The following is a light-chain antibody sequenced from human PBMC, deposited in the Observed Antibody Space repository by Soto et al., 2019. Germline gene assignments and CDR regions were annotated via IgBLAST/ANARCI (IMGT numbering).Light chain of an antibody. CDR1: QTLTNTY. V-gene: IGKV3-20*01. CDR2: DAS. Sequence: EIVLTQSPGTLSLSPGERATLSCRASQTLTNTYLDWYQQKPGQAPRLLIFDASTSATGIPDRFSGSGSGTDFTLTISRLEPEDFAVYCCQLYGVSPKTFGQGTNVEVK. J-gene: IGKJ1*01. CDR3: QLYGVSPKT.